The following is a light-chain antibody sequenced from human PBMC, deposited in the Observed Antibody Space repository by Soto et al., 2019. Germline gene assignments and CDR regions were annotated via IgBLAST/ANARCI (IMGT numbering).Light chain of an antibody. J-gene: IGKJ2*01. V-gene: IGKV1-39*01. Sequence: DIQMTQSPSSLSASVEDRVTVTCRASQNVSSYVNWYQQKPGKAPKLLIYATSTLQIGVPSMFSGSGSGTDFPLTISSLQPEDVATYYCQQSYTTPYTFGQGTKLEI. CDR2: ATS. CDR1: QNVSSY. CDR3: QQSYTTPYT.